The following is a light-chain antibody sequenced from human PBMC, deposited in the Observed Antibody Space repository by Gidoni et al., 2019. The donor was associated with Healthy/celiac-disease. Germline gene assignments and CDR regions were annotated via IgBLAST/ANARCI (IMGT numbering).Light chain of an antibody. V-gene: IGKV1-5*01. CDR1: QSISSW. J-gene: IGKJ2*01. CDR3: QQYNSYSYT. Sequence: DIQMTQSPSTLSASVGDRVTITCRASQSISSWLAWYQQKPGKAPKLLIYDASSLESGVPSRFGGSGSGTEFTLTISSLQPDDFATYYCQQYNSYSYTFXQXTKLEIK. CDR2: DAS.